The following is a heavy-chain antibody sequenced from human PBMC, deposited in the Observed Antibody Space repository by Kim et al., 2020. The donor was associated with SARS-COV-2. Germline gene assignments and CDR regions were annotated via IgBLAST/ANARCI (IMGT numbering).Heavy chain of an antibody. D-gene: IGHD3-22*01. CDR2: INHSGST. J-gene: IGHJ4*02. CDR3: ARETYYYDSSGYYRAKHPNFFDY. Sequence: SETLSLTCAVYGGSFSGYYWSWIRQPPGKGLEWIGEINHSGSTNYNPSLKSRVTISVDTSKNQFSLKLSSVTAADTAVYYCARETYYYDSSGYYRAKHPNFFDYWGQGTLVTVSS. V-gene: IGHV4-34*01. CDR1: GGSFSGYY.